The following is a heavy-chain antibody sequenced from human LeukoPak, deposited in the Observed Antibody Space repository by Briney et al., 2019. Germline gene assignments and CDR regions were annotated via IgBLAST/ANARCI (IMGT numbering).Heavy chain of an antibody. V-gene: IGHV4-31*03. CDR2: IYYSGST. D-gene: IGHD5-12*01. Sequence: SETLSLTCTVSGGSISSGGYYWSWIRQHPGKGLEWIGYIYYSGSTYYNPSLKSRVTISVDPSKNQFSLKLSSVTAADTAVYYCARGYSGYDPFDYWGQGTLVTVSS. J-gene: IGHJ4*02. CDR1: GGSISSGGYY. CDR3: ARGYSGYDPFDY.